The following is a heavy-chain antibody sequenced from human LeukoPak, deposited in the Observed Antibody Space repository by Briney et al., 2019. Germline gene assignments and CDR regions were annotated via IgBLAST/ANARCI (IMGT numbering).Heavy chain of an antibody. D-gene: IGHD3-10*01. V-gene: IGHV1-18*01. CDR1: GYTFTNYG. CDR3: ARDFPYNYGSGSPSNWFDP. Sequence: GASVKVSCKASGYTFTNYGISWVRQAPGQGLEWMGWISAYNGNTNYAQKLQGTVTMTTDTSRRTGYMELRSLRSDDTAVQCCARDFPYNYGSGSPSNWFDPWGQGTLVTVSS. J-gene: IGHJ5*02. CDR2: ISAYNGNT.